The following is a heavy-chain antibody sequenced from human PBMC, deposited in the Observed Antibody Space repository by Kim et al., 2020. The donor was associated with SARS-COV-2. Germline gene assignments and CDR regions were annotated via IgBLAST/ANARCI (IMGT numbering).Heavy chain of an antibody. V-gene: IGHV3-53*01. CDR1: GFTVSSNY. CDR2: IYSGGST. J-gene: IGHJ6*02. Sequence: GGSLRLSCAASGFTVSSNYMSWVRQAPGKGLEWVSVIYSGGSTYYADSVKGRFTISRDNSKNTLYLQMNSLRAEDTAVYYCARDGDIAAAVSGMDVWGQGTTVTVSS. CDR3: ARDGDIAAAVSGMDV. D-gene: IGHD6-13*01.